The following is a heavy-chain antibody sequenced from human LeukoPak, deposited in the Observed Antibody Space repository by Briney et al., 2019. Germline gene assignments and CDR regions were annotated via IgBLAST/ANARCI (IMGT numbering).Heavy chain of an antibody. J-gene: IGHJ1*01. D-gene: IGHD2-2*01. CDR2: ISAYNGNT. Sequence: GASVKVSRKASGYTFTSYGISWVRQAPGQGLEWMGWISAYNGNTNYAQKLQGRVTMTTDTSTSTAYMELRSLRSDDTAVYYCAREEVYCSSTSCYREEYFQHWGQGTLVTVSS. CDR1: GYTFTSYG. CDR3: AREEVYCSSTSCYREEYFQH. V-gene: IGHV1-18*01.